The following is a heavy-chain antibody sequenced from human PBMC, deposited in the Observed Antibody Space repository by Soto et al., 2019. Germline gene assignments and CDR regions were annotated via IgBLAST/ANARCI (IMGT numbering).Heavy chain of an antibody. CDR1: GGSISSGGYF. D-gene: IGHD1-1*01. CDR2: IFYSGTT. V-gene: IGHV4-31*03. J-gene: IGHJ4*02. CDR3: ARGVLY. Sequence: QVQLQESGPGLVKPSQTLSLTCTVSGGSISSGGYFWSWIRQPPGKGLEWIGNIFYSGTTYYNPSLESXXTISVDTSKNQCSLKLRSVTAADTAVYFCARGVLYWGQGTLVTVSS.